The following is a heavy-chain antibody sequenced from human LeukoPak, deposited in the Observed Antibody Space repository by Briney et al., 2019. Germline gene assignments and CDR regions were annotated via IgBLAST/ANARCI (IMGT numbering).Heavy chain of an antibody. Sequence: SETLSLTCAVYGGSFSGYYWSWIRQPPGKGLEWIGEINHRGSTNYNPSLKSRVTISVDTSKNQFSLKLSSVTAADTAVYYCTRGSIAYYYMDVWGKGTTVTISS. CDR3: TRGSIAYYYMDV. CDR1: GGSFSGYY. D-gene: IGHD3-22*01. V-gene: IGHV4-34*01. J-gene: IGHJ6*03. CDR2: INHRGST.